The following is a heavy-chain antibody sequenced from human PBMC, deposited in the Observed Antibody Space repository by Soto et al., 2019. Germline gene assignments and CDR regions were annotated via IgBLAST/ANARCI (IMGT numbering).Heavy chain of an antibody. CDR2: ISAYNGNT. CDR1: GYTFTSYG. V-gene: IGHV1-18*01. Sequence: QVQLVQSGAEVKKPGASVKVSCKASGYTFTSYGISWVRQAPGQGLEWMGWISAYNGNTNYAQKLQGRVTMTTDTSTRTAYMELRSLRSDDTAVYYCAVTLGYCSGGSCYRRFDPWGQGTLVTVSS. D-gene: IGHD2-15*01. CDR3: AVTLGYCSGGSCYRRFDP. J-gene: IGHJ5*02.